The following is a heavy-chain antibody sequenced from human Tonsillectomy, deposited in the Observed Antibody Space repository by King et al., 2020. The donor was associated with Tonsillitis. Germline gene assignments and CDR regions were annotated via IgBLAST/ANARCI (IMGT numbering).Heavy chain of an antibody. CDR3: AKDATEPTTKIVVVTDYYFDY. J-gene: IGHJ4*02. Sequence: DVQLVESGGGVVQRGGSLRLSCAASGFTFDDYAMHWVRQAPGKGLEWVSLISGDGGGTYYADSVKGRFTISRDNSKNSLYLQMNSLRTEDTALYYCAKDATEPTTKIVVVTDYYFDYWGQGTLVTVSS. V-gene: IGHV3-43*02. D-gene: IGHD3-22*01. CDR2: ISGDGGGT. CDR1: GFTFDDYA.